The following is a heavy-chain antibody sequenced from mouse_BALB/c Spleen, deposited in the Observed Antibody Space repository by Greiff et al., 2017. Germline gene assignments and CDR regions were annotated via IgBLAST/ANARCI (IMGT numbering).Heavy chain of an antibody. D-gene: IGHD3-1*01. J-gene: IGHJ4*01. V-gene: IGHV2-9*02. CDR1: GFSLTSYG. CDR3: ARDQGRANYAMDY. Sequence: VKLMESGPGLVAPSQSLSITCTVSGFSLTSYGVHWVRQPPGKGLEWLGVIWAGGSTNYNSALMSRLSISKDNSKSQVFLKMNSLQTDDTAMYYCARDQGRANYAMDYWGQGTSVTVSS. CDR2: IWAGGST.